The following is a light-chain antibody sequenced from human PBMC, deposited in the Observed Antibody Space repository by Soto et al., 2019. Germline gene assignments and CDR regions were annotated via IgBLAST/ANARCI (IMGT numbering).Light chain of an antibody. CDR2: GAS. J-gene: IGKJ4*01. CDR3: RQYNNWPLT. V-gene: IGKV3D-15*01. Sequence: ERVMTQSPVTLSVSPGERATLSCRASQSVSINLAWYQQKPGQAPRLLMYGASTRATGIPARFSGSGSGTEFTLTISSLQSEDFAVYYCRQYNNWPLTFGGGTKVEIK. CDR1: QSVSIN.